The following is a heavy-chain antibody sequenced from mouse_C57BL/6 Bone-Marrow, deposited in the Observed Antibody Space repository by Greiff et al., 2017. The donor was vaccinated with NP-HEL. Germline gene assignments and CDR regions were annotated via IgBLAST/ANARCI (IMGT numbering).Heavy chain of an antibody. D-gene: IGHD1-1*01. V-gene: IGHV2-9-1*01. Sequence: QVQLQQSGPGLVAPSQSLSITCTVSGFSLTSYAISWVRQPPGKGLEWLGVIWTGGGTNYNSALKSRLAISKDNSKSQVFLKMNSLQTDDTARYYWARIYYYGSSYVFYFDYGGQGTTLTVSA. J-gene: IGHJ2*01. CDR3: ARIYYYGSSYVFYFDY. CDR1: GFSLTSYA. CDR2: IWTGGGT.